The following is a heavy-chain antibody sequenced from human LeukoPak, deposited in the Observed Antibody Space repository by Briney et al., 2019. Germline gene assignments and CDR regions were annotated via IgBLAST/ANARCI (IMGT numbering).Heavy chain of an antibody. J-gene: IGHJ4*02. CDR3: ARPIPPGLIFGLDQGDY. V-gene: IGHV4-39*01. CDR1: GGSISSSSYY. D-gene: IGHD3/OR15-3a*01. Sequence: PSETLSLTCTVSGGSISSSSYYWGWIRQPPGKGLEWIGSIYYSGSTYYNPSLKSRVTISVDTSKNQFSLKLSSVTAADTAVYYCARPIPPGLIFGLDQGDYWGQGTLVTVSS. CDR2: IYYSGST.